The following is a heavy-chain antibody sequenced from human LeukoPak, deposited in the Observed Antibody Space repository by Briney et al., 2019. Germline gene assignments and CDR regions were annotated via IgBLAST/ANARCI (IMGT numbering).Heavy chain of an antibody. J-gene: IGHJ5*02. CDR3: ARDRADYVWGSYRSNNWFDP. V-gene: IGHV4-61*02. D-gene: IGHD3-16*02. Sequence: PSETLSLTCTVSGGSISSSSYYWSWIRQPAGKGLEWIGRIYTSGSTNYNPSLKSRVTISVDTSKNQFSLKLSSVTAADTAVYYCARDRADYVWGSYRSNNWFDPWGRGTLVTVSS. CDR2: IYTSGST. CDR1: GGSISSSSYY.